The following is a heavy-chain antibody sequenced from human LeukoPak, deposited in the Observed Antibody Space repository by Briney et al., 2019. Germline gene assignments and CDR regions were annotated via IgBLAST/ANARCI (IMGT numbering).Heavy chain of an antibody. CDR3: ARGHSSSSVYYYYYMDV. CDR1: GYTFTSYD. J-gene: IGHJ6*03. D-gene: IGHD6-6*01. V-gene: IGHV1-8*01. Sequence: GASVKVSCKASGYTFTSYDINWVRQATGQGLEWMGWMNPNSGNTGYAQKFQGRVTMTTDTSTSTAYMELRRLRSDDTAVYYCARGHSSSSVYYYYYMDVWGKGTTVTVSS. CDR2: MNPNSGNT.